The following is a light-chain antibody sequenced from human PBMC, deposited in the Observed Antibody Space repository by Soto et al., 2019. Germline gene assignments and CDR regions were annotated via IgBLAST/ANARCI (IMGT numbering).Light chain of an antibody. Sequence: DIQMTQSPSSLSASVGDRVTITCRASESISSYLNWYQQKPGKAPKVLMYAASNLQSGVSLRFSGSGSGTDFTLTISSLQPEDFATYYCQQSYSTPHTFGGGTKVEIK. CDR2: AAS. V-gene: IGKV1-39*01. CDR3: QQSYSTPHT. J-gene: IGKJ4*01. CDR1: ESISSY.